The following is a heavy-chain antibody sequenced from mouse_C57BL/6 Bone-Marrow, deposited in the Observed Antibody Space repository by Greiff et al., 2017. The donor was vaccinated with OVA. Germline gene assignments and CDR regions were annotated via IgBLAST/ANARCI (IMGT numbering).Heavy chain of an antibody. D-gene: IGHD1-1*01. Sequence: VQLKESGPGLVAPSQRLSIPCTVSGFSLTSSALSRVRQPPGTGLAWLGVIWTGGGTNYNSALKSRLSISKDNSKSQVFLKMNSLQTDDTARYYCARKDYYGSSYWYFDVWGTGTTVTVSS. CDR2: IWTGGGT. V-gene: IGHV2-9-1*01. J-gene: IGHJ1*03. CDR1: GFSLTSSA. CDR3: ARKDYYGSSYWYFDV.